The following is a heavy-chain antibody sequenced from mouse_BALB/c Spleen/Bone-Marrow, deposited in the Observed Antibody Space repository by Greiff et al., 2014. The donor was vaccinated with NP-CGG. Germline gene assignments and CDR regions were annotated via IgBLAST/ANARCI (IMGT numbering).Heavy chain of an antibody. J-gene: IGHJ3*01. CDR3: ARSRGYDVGPFAF. Sequence: VQRVESGAELVRPGTSVKVSCKASGYAFTNYLIEWVKQRPGQGLEWIGVINPGSGSSNYNENFKGKATLTADRSSSTAYMLLNSLTSDGSAVYFCARSRGYDVGPFAFWGQGTLVTVSA. V-gene: IGHV1-54*01. D-gene: IGHD2-2*01. CDR1: GYAFTNYL. CDR2: INPGSGSS.